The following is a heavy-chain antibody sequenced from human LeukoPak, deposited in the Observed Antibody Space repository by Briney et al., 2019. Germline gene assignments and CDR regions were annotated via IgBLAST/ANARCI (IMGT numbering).Heavy chain of an antibody. CDR2: ISGSGGST. J-gene: IGHJ4*02. CDR3: AKDVSRIQPTRYFDY. CDR1: GFTFISYA. Sequence: GGSLRLSCAASGFTFISYAMSWVRQAPGKGLEGVSAISGSGGSTYYADSVKVRFTISRDNSKNTLYLQMNSLRAEDTAVYYCAKDVSRIQPTRYFDYWGQGTLVTVSS. V-gene: IGHV3-23*01. D-gene: IGHD5-18*01.